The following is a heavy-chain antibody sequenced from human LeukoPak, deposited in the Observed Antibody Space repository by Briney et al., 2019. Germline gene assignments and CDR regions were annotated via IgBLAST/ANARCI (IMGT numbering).Heavy chain of an antibody. V-gene: IGHV1-46*01. J-gene: IGHJ4*02. CDR2: INPSGGST. Sequence: ASVKVSCKASGYTFTSYGISWVRQAPGQGLEWMGIINPSGGSTSYAQKFQGRVTMTRDTSTSTVYMELSSLRSEDTAVYYCASSATIVGASPEPAYFDYWGQGTLVAVSS. CDR3: ASSATIVGASPEPAYFDY. CDR1: GYTFTSYG. D-gene: IGHD1-26*01.